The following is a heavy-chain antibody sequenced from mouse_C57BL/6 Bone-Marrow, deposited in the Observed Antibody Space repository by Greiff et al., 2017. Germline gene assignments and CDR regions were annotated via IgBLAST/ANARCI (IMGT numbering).Heavy chain of an antibody. CDR2: IDPSDSYT. CDR3: ARHSTMGYFDV. Sequence: VQLQQPGAELVRPGTSVKLSCKASGYTFTSYWMHWVKQRPGQGLEWIGVIDPSDSYTNYNQKFKGKATLTVDTSSSTAYMQLSSLTSEDSAVYYCARHSTMGYFDVWGTGTTVTVSS. CDR1: GYTFTSYW. J-gene: IGHJ1*03. D-gene: IGHD2-1*01. V-gene: IGHV1-59*01.